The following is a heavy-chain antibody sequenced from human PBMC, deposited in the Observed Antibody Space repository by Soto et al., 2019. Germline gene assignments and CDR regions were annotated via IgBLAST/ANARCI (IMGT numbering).Heavy chain of an antibody. J-gene: IGHJ4*02. D-gene: IGHD3-10*01. CDR2: IIPILGIA. CDR1: GGTFSSYT. CDR3: ARDPTEVPGSVGFDY. V-gene: IGHV1-69*08. Sequence: QVQLVQSGAEVKKPGSSVKVSCKASGGTFSSYTISWVRQAPGQGLEWMGRIIPILGIANYAQKFQGRVTITADKSTSTAYMELSSLRSEDTAVYYCARDPTEVPGSVGFDYWGQGTLVTVSS.